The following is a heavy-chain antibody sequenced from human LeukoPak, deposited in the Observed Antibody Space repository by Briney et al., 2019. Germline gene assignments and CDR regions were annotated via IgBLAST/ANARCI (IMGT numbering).Heavy chain of an antibody. CDR2: MNPNSGNT. Sequence: ASVKVSCKXSGYTFTNYDINWVRQATGQGLEWMGWMNPNSGNTGYAQKFQGRVTITRNTSISTAYMELSSLRSEDTAVYFCARGDTSGWLYWGQGTLVTVSS. CDR1: GYTFTNYD. CDR3: ARGDTSGWLY. D-gene: IGHD6-19*01. V-gene: IGHV1-8*03. J-gene: IGHJ4*02.